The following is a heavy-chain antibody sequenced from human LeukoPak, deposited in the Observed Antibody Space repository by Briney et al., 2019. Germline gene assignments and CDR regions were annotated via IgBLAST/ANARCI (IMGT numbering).Heavy chain of an antibody. D-gene: IGHD6-19*01. J-gene: IGHJ4*02. CDR1: GFSLSTSGMC. Sequence: SGPTLVNPTQTLTLTCIFSGFSLSTSGMCVSWIRQPPGKALEWLARIDWDDDKDYSTSLKTRLTISKDTSKNQVVLTMTNMDPVDTATYYCARIRADSSGWYVDYWGQGTLVTVSS. CDR3: ARIRADSSGWYVDY. CDR2: IDWDDDK. V-gene: IGHV2-70*11.